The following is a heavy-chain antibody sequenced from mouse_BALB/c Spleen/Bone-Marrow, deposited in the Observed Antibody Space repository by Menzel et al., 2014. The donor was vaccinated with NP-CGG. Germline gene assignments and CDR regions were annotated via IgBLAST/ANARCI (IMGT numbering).Heavy chain of an antibody. CDR3: TRYPYYYGSRNYYAMDY. D-gene: IGHD1-1*01. CDR1: GYTFTSYW. CDR2: IYPGNSDT. V-gene: IGHV1-5*01. J-gene: IGHJ4*01. Sequence: VQLKQSGTVLARPGASVKMSCKASGYTFTSYWMHWAKQRPGQGLEWIGAIYPGNSDTSYNQKFKGKAKLTAVTSTSTAYMELSSLTNEDSAVYYCTRYPYYYGSRNYYAMDYWGQGTSVTVSS.